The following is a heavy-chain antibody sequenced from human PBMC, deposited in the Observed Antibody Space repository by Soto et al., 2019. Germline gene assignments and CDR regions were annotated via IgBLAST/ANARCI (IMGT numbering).Heavy chain of an antibody. Sequence: SETLSLTCTVSGGSISSYYWSWIRQPPGKGLEWIGYIYYSGSTNYNPSLKSRVTISVDTSKNQSSLKLSSVTAADTAVYYCARCNSSSWYKRTCYFDYWGQGTLVTVSS. CDR2: IYYSGST. CDR3: ARCNSSSWYKRTCYFDY. J-gene: IGHJ4*02. CDR1: GGSISSYY. V-gene: IGHV4-59*01. D-gene: IGHD6-13*01.